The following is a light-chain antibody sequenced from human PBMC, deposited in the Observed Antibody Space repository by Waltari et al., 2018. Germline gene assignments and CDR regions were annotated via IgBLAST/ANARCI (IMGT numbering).Light chain of an antibody. CDR1: SSKICNNY. CDR3: GTWDTSLSAGM. J-gene: IGLJ3*02. V-gene: IGLV1-51*02. CDR2: ENN. Sequence: QSVLTPPPSLSAAPGQKVSIYSSGSSSKICNNYVSFYQQLPGTAPKLLIYENNKRPSGIPDRFSGSKSGTSATLGITGLQTGDEADYYCGTWDTSLSAGMFGGGTKLTVL.